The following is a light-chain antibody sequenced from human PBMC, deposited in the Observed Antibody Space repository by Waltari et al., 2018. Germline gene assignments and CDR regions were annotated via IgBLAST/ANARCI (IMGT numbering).Light chain of an antibody. CDR2: WAS. CDR1: QSVLYSSNNKNY. V-gene: IGKV4-1*01. Sequence: DIVMTQSPESLAVSLGERATINCKSSQSVLYSSNNKNYLAWYQQKPGQPPKLLIYWASTRKSGVPDRFSGSGSGTYFTLIISSLQAEDVAVYYCQQYYRTPLTFGGGTKVEIK. J-gene: IGKJ4*01. CDR3: QQYYRTPLT.